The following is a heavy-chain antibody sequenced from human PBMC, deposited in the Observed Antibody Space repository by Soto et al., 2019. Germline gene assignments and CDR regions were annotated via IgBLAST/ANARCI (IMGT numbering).Heavy chain of an antibody. CDR2: TYYRSKWYN. Sequence: QVQLQQSGPGLVKPSQTLSLTCAISGDSVSSNCATWDWIRQSPSIGLEWLGRTYYRSKWYNDYAVSVKSRLTINPDTSNKQRSLQLNSVTPDDTAVYYCARLIGNSWLDSWGQGTLVTVSS. V-gene: IGHV6-1*01. J-gene: IGHJ5*01. CDR3: ARLIGNSWLDS. CDR1: GDSVSSNCAT. D-gene: IGHD2-8*01.